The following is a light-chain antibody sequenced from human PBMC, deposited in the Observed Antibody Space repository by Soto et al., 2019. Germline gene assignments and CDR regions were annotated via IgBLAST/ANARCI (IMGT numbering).Light chain of an antibody. V-gene: IGKV3-20*01. CDR1: QTVTSSHLAPY. CDR3: QQYGASPYT. Sequence: MVLTQSPDTRSLSPGERATLSCRAIQTVTSSHLAPYLAWHQHKPGQAPRLLIYGASSKATGIPDKFSGIGCGTDFTLPISSLEPEDFTVYYCQQYGASPYTVGQGTRLQIK. CDR2: GAS. J-gene: IGKJ2*01.